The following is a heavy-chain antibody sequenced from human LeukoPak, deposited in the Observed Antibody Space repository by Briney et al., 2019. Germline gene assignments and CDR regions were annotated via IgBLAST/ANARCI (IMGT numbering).Heavy chain of an antibody. J-gene: IGHJ4*02. V-gene: IGHV1-18*01. D-gene: IGHD3-22*01. CDR3: ARVYDSSGYYLTTFDY. Sequence: ASVKVSCKASGYTFTSYGISWVRQAPGQGLEWMGWISAYNGNTNYAQKLQGRVTMTTDTSTSTAYMELRSLRSDDTAVYYCARVYDSSGYYLTTFDYWGEGTLVTVSS. CDR1: GYTFTSYG. CDR2: ISAYNGNT.